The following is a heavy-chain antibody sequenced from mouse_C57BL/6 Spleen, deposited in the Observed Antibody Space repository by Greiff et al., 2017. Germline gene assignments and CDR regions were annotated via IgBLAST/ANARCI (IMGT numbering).Heavy chain of an antibody. D-gene: IGHD2-4*01. J-gene: IGHJ2*01. CDR3: TRSYDYDGGDY. V-gene: IGHV1-62-3*01. CDR2: IDPETGGT. CDR1: GYTFTSYW. Sequence: QVQLQQPGAELVKPGASVKLSCKASGYTFTSYWMHWVKQRPGRGLEWIGRIDPETGGTAYNQKFKGKAILTADKSSSTAYMELRSLTSEDSAVYYCTRSYDYDGGDYWGQGTTLTVSS.